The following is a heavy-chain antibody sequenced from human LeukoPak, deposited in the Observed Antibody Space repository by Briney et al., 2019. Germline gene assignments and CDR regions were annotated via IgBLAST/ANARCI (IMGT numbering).Heavy chain of an antibody. CDR2: LSGSGGST. CDR3: AKRGVVIRVILVGFHKEAYYFDS. Sequence: GGSLRLSCAVSGITLSNYGMTWVRQAPGKGLGWVAGLSGSGGSTNYADSVKGRFTISRDNAKNTLYLQMNSLRAEDTAVYFCAKRGVVIRVILVGFHKEAYYFDSWGQGVLVTVSS. V-gene: IGHV3-23*01. CDR1: GITLSNYG. J-gene: IGHJ4*02. D-gene: IGHD3-22*01.